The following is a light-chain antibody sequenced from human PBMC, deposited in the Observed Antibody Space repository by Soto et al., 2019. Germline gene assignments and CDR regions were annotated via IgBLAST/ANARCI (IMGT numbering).Light chain of an antibody. V-gene: IGKV1-5*03. J-gene: IGKJ4*01. Sequence: DIQMTQSPSTLSASVGDRVTITCRASQSINNWLAWYQQKPGKAPKLLISKASNLKSGVPSRFSGTGSGTEFTLTISSLQPDDFASYYCQQYDSYPFPFGGGTKVEI. CDR2: KAS. CDR3: QQYDSYPFP. CDR1: QSINNW.